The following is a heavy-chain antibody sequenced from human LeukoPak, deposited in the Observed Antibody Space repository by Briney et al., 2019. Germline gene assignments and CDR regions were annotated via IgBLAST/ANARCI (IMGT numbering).Heavy chain of an antibody. CDR1: GFTFSNFW. CDR3: ARGDGFSGDY. D-gene: IGHD6-25*01. CDR2: IHPEGNEK. Sequence: PGGSLRLSCAASGFTFSNFWMSWVRQAPGRGLEWVANIHPEGNEKYHVESVEGRFTISRDNIKNSLFLQMHGLRVEDTAVYYCARGDGFSGDYWGQGTLVTVSS. V-gene: IGHV3-7*04. J-gene: IGHJ4*02.